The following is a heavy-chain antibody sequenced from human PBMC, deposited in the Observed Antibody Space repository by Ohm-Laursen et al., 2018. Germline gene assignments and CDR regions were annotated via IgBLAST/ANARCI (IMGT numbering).Heavy chain of an antibody. Sequence: GTLSLTCPVSGGSISSYYWSWIRQPPGKGLEWIGYIDYRGSTNYNPSLRSRVTISVDTSKNQISLSLRSVTAADTAIYYCAGNRLGSSFDNWGPGTVVTVSS. CDR1: GGSISSYY. V-gene: IGHV4-59*08. J-gene: IGHJ4*02. CDR2: IDYRGST. CDR3: AGNRLGSSFDN. D-gene: IGHD1-26*01.